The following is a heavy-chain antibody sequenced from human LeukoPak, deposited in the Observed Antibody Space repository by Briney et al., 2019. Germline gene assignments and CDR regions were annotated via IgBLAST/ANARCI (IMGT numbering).Heavy chain of an antibody. D-gene: IGHD6-19*01. CDR3: ARRGIAVAGPDY. CDR2: INPSGGST. CDR1: GYIFTSYY. V-gene: IGHV1-46*01. J-gene: IGHJ4*02. Sequence: ASVKVSCKASGYIFTSYYMHWVRQAPGQGLEWMEIINPSGGSTSYAQKFQGRVTMTRDTSTSTVYMELSSLRSEDTAVYYCARRGIAVAGPDYWGQGTLVTVSS.